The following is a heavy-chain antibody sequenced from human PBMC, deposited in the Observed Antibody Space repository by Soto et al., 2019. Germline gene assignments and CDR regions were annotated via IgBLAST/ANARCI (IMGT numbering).Heavy chain of an antibody. D-gene: IGHD6-19*01. Sequence: ASVKVSCKASGGTFSSYTISWVRQAPGQGLEWMGRIIPILGIANYAQKFQGRVTITADKSTSTAYMELSSLRSEDTAVYYCARDHKAAAVAGTSIDYWGQGTLVTVSS. V-gene: IGHV1-69*04. CDR1: GGTFSSYT. CDR2: IIPILGIA. CDR3: ARDHKAAAVAGTSIDY. J-gene: IGHJ4*02.